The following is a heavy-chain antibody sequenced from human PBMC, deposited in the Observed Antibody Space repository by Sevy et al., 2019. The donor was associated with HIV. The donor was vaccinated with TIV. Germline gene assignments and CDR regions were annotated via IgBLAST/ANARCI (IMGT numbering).Heavy chain of an antibody. CDR2: IRYDGNNK. CDR1: GFTFSSYG. V-gene: IGHV3-30*02. D-gene: IGHD1-26*01. J-gene: IGHJ6*02. Sequence: GGSLRLSCAASGFTFSSYGMHWVRQAPGKGLEWVAFIRYDGNNKYYTGSVKGRFTISRYNSKNTLYLQMNSLRAEDTAVYYCAKGREQGYYYGMDVWGQGTTVTVSS. CDR3: AKGREQGYYYGMDV.